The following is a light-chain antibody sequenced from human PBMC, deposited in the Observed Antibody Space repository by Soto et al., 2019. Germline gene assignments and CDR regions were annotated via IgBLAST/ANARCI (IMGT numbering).Light chain of an antibody. V-gene: IGKV4-1*01. CDR1: QSLLYSSNNKNY. CDR3: QQYWTTPLT. J-gene: IGKJ4*01. CDR2: WAS. Sequence: DIVMTQSPDSLAVSLGERATINCKSSQSLLYSSNNKNYLAWYQQKQGQPPNLLISWASTWESGVHYRFTGSGSGTDVTLTIRILQAEGVAVYYCQQYWTTPLTCGGGTKVQIK.